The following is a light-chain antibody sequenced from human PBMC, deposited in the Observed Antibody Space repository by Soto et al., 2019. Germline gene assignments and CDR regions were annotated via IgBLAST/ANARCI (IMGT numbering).Light chain of an antibody. CDR3: QSYENSRTGFYV. J-gene: IGLJ1*01. Sequence: QSVLTQPPSVSGAPWQRVTISCSGSSSDIGAGFDVHWYQHLPGTAPKLLIYGNTNRPSGVPGRFSGSKSGTSASLVISGLQAEDEADYYCQSYENSRTGFYVFGTGTKVTVL. CDR2: GNT. V-gene: IGLV1-40*01. CDR1: SSDIGAGFD.